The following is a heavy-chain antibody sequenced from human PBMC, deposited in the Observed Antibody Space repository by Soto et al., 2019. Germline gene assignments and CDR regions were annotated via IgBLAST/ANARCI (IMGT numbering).Heavy chain of an antibody. CDR1: GGSISSYY. V-gene: IGHV4-59*01. J-gene: IGHJ3*02. CDR2: IYYSGST. D-gene: IGHD2-15*01. Sequence: SETLSLTCTVSGGSISSYYWSWIRQPPGKGLEWIGYIYYSGSTNYNPSLKSRVTISVDTSKNQFSLKLSSVTAADTAVYYCARFYPPSAVVVVAATEEAFDIWGQGTMVTVSS. CDR3: ARFYPPSAVVVVAATEEAFDI.